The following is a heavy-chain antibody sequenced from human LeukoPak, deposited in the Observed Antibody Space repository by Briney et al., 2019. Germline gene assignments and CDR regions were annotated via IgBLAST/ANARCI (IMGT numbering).Heavy chain of an antibody. J-gene: IGHJ4*02. CDR3: ARGGYSYGFSKYYFDY. D-gene: IGHD5-18*01. V-gene: IGHV3-48*03. Sequence: TGGSLRLSCAASGFTFSSYEMNWVRQAPGKGLEWVSYISASGSTIYYADSVKGRFTISRDNAENSLYLQMNSLRAEDTAAYYCARGGYSYGFSKYYFDYWGQGTLVTASS. CDR1: GFTFSSYE. CDR2: ISASGSTI.